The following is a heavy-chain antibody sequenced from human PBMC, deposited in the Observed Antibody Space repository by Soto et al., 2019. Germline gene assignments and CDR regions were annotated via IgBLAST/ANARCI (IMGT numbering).Heavy chain of an antibody. CDR2: ISSSSSYI. CDR3: SCGLGFYNAGSGYELLDGMDV. J-gene: IGHJ6*02. Sequence: PGGSLRLPCAASGFTFSSYSMNWVRQAPGKGLEWVSSISSSSSYIYYADSVKGRFTISRDNAKNSLYLQMNSLRAEDTAVYFCSCGLGFYNAGSGYELLDGMDVWGQGTTVTVAS. V-gene: IGHV3-21*01. CDR1: GFTFSSYS. D-gene: IGHD5-12*01.